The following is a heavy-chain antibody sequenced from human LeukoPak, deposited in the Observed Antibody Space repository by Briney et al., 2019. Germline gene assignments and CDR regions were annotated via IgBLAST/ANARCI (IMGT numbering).Heavy chain of an antibody. CDR3: AKRRGLELLYYYYMDV. V-gene: IGHV3-23*01. D-gene: IGHD1-7*01. CDR2: ISGSGGST. Sequence: GGSLRLSCAASGFTFSNYAMSWVRQAPGKGLEWVSAISGSGGSTYYADSVKGRFSISRDNSKNTLYLQMNSLRAEDTAVYYCAKRRGLELLYYYYMDVWGKGTTVTVSS. CDR1: GFTFSNYA. J-gene: IGHJ6*03.